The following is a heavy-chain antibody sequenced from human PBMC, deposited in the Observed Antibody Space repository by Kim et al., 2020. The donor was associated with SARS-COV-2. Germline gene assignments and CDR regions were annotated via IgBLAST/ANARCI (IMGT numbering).Heavy chain of an antibody. CDR1: GFTFTDYH. D-gene: IGHD3-10*01. J-gene: IGHJ4*02. CDR3: ARGGGSH. V-gene: IGHV3-11*01. CDR2: ISPSGISR. Sequence: GGSLGLSCAASGFTFTDYHMSWVRQAPGRGLEWISYISPSGISRYYADSIDGRFTISRDNAKKSVFLEMNSLRDEDTAVYYCARGGGSHWGQGTLVTVSS.